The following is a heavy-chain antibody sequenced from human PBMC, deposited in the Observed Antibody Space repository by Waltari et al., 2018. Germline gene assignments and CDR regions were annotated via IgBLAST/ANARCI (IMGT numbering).Heavy chain of an antibody. V-gene: IGHV3-30*02. CDR1: GFTFSSYG. CDR3: AKVGEGSTPYGMDV. CDR2: IRYDGSNK. D-gene: IGHD2-15*01. J-gene: IGHJ6*02. Sequence: QVQLVESGGGVVQPGGSLRLSCAASGFTFSSYGMHWVRQAPGKGLEWVAFIRYDGSNKYYADSVKGRFTISRDNSKNTLYLQMNSLRAEDTAVYYCAKVGEGSTPYGMDVWGQGTTVTVSS.